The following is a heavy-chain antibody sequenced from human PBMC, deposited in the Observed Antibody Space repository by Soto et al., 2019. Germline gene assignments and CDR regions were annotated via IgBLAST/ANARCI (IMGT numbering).Heavy chain of an antibody. Sequence: SQTLAVTSAVYGGSFSGYASSWGRHPPWKGLVWIVEINHSGSTNYNPSLKRRVTISADTTKNQSSLKMSSVTAADTAVYYCERRPLSGYYTPYYYYYSGKDAWGPGPT. J-gene: IGHJ6*02. CDR3: ERRPLSGYYTPYYYYYSGKDA. D-gene: IGHD3-3*01. V-gene: IGHV4-34*01. CDR2: INHSGST. CDR1: GGSFSGYA.